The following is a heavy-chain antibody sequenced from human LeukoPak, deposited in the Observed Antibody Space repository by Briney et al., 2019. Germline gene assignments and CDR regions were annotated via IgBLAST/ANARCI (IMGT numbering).Heavy chain of an antibody. Sequence: SGPTPVKPTQTLTLTCTFSGFSLSTSGVGVGWIRQPPGKALEWLALIYWDDDKRYSPSLKSRLTITKDTSKTQVVLTMTNMNPVNPPPYSCPNKHPTYSGSNVFGNWGKETLVTVSS. CDR3: PNKHPTYSGSNVFGN. CDR1: GFSLSTSGVG. D-gene: IGHD1-26*01. V-gene: IGHV2-5*02. J-gene: IGHJ4*02. CDR2: IYWDDDK.